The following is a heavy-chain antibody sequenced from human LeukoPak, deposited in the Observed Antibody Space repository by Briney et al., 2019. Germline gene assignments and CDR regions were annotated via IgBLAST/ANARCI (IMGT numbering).Heavy chain of an antibody. CDR2: IKQEGSEK. CDR1: GFTFSSYW. CDR3: AREGGSGSYLEY. Sequence: GGSLRLSCAASGFTFSSYWMSWVRQAPGKGLEWVANIKQEGSEKNYVDSVKGRFTISRDNAKNSLYLQMNSLRAEDTAVYYCAREGGSGSYLEYWGQGTLVTVSS. V-gene: IGHV3-7*01. D-gene: IGHD3-10*01. J-gene: IGHJ4*02.